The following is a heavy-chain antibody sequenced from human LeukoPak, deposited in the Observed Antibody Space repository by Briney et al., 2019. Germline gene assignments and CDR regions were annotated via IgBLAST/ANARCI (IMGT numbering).Heavy chain of an antibody. Sequence: SETLSLTCTVSGGSISSGDYYWSWIRQPPGTGLEWIGYIYYSGSTYYNPSLKSRVTISVDTSKNQFSLKLSSVTAADTAVYYCASFSGSYPYYFDYWGQGTLVTVSS. J-gene: IGHJ4*02. CDR2: IYYSGST. D-gene: IGHD3-10*01. CDR3: ASFSGSYPYYFDY. V-gene: IGHV4-30-4*01. CDR1: GGSISSGDYY.